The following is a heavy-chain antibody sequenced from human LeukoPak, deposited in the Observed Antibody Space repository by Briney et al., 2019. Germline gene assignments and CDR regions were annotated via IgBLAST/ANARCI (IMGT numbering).Heavy chain of an antibody. Sequence: GGSLRLSCAASGFTFSDYYMSWIRQAPGKGLEWVSSISGSGGSTLYADSVKGRFTISRDNSKNTLYLQMNSLRAEDTAVYYCAKAYYDSSGYYNYFDYWGQGTLVTVSS. CDR2: ISGSGGST. V-gene: IGHV3-23*01. CDR3: AKAYYDSSGYYNYFDY. D-gene: IGHD3-22*01. CDR1: GFTFSDYY. J-gene: IGHJ4*02.